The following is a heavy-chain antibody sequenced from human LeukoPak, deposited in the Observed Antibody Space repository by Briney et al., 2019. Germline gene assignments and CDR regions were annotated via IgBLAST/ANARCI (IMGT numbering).Heavy chain of an antibody. J-gene: IGHJ1*01. Sequence: GGSLRLSCAASGFTFSSYWMSWVRQTPGKGLEWVANINKDGSEKYYMDSVRGRFTISRDNAKNSLSLQMNSLRVEDTAVYYCARELVVGPAEYFQNWGQGTLVAVSS. CDR2: INKDGSEK. V-gene: IGHV3-7*01. D-gene: IGHD2-8*02. CDR3: ARELVVGPAEYFQN. CDR1: GFTFSSYW.